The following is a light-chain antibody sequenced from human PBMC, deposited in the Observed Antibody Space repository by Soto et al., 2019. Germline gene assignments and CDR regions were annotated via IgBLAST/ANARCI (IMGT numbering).Light chain of an antibody. CDR1: QDISTY. CDR2: AAS. J-gene: IGKJ1*01. V-gene: IGKV1-8*01. Sequence: AIRMTQSPSSFSASTGDRVTITCRASQDISTYLAWYQQKPGKAPKLLIFAASTLQSVVPSRFSGSGSGTDFTLTISCLQSEDFATYYCQQYYSDSWTFGQGTKVEIK. CDR3: QQYYSDSWT.